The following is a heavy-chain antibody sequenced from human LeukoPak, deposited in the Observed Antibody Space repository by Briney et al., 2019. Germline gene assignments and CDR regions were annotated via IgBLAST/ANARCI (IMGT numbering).Heavy chain of an antibody. J-gene: IGHJ3*02. CDR1: GLTFRSYS. Sequence: PGGSLRLSCAASGLTFRSYSMNWVRQAPGKGLEGVSSFSSSSSTIYYADSVKGRFTISRDNAKNSLYLQMNSLRAEDTAVYYCARDPYYYGSGSGDAFDIWGQGTMVTVSS. V-gene: IGHV3-48*04. D-gene: IGHD3-10*01. CDR3: ARDPYYYGSGSGDAFDI. CDR2: FSSSSSTI.